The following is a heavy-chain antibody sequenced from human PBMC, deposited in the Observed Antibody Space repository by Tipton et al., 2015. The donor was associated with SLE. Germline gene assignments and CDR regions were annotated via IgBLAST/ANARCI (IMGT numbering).Heavy chain of an antibody. CDR1: GGSITSYY. Sequence: GLVKPSDTLSLTCTVSGGSITSYYWSWIRQSPGKGLEWIGYSHYTGSTEYHPSLKSRVTISVDTSKNQFSLKLSSVTAADTAVYSCAGNSGEGAFDIWGQGTMVTVSS. CDR3: AGNSGEGAFDI. D-gene: IGHD2-15*01. V-gene: IGHV4-59*07. J-gene: IGHJ3*02. CDR2: SHYTGST.